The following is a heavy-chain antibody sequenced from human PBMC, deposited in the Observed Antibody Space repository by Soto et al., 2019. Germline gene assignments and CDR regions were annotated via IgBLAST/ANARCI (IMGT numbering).Heavy chain of an antibody. V-gene: IGHV4-31*03. Sequence: SETLSLTCTVSGGSISSGGYYWSWIRQHPGKGLEWTGYIYYSGSTYYNPSLKSRVTISVDTSKNQFSLKLSSVTAADTAVYYCARDSSGYWPAFDIWGQGTMVTVSS. CDR1: GGSISSGGYY. CDR2: IYYSGST. J-gene: IGHJ3*02. CDR3: ARDSSGYWPAFDI. D-gene: IGHD3-22*01.